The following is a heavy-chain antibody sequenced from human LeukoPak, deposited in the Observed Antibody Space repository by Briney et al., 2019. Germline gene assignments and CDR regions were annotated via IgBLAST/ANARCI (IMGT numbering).Heavy chain of an antibody. CDR3: ARELRGYSSGWPLYYFDY. CDR1: GGTFSSYA. D-gene: IGHD6-19*01. V-gene: IGHV1-69*05. Sequence: ASVKVSCKASGGTFSSYAISWVRQAPGQGLEWMGGIIPIFGTAHYAQQFQGRVTITTDESTSTAYMELSSLRSEDTAVYYCARELRGYSSGWPLYYFDYWGQGTLVTVSS. CDR2: IIPIFGTA. J-gene: IGHJ4*02.